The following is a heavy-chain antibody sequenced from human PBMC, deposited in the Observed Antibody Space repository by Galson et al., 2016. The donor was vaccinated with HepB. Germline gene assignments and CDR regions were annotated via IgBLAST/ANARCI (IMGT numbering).Heavy chain of an antibody. V-gene: IGHV1-46*01. CDR2: IDPTGGST. D-gene: IGHD2-15*01. Sequence: SCKASGYTFPTYFMHWLRQAPGQGLEWMGIIDPTGGSTTYAQKFQGRVTMIRDTSTRIVYMELSSLRSEDTAVYYCAREGDCGGGSCFGYWGQGTLVTVSS. J-gene: IGHJ4*02. CDR3: AREGDCGGGSCFGY. CDR1: GYTFPTYF.